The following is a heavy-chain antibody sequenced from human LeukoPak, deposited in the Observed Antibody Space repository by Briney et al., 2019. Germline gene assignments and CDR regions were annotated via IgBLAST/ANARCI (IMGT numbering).Heavy chain of an antibody. V-gene: IGHV3-21*04. CDR2: ISIGSTYI. CDR1: GITFSRYS. CDR3: AKDKGDILTGALNY. D-gene: IGHD3-9*01. Sequence: PGGSLGLSCAASGITFSRYSMNWVRQAPGKGLEWVSSISIGSTYIYYADSVKGRFTISRDNAKNSLYLQMNSLRAEDTALYYCAKDKGDILTGALNYWGQGTLVTVSS. J-gene: IGHJ4*02.